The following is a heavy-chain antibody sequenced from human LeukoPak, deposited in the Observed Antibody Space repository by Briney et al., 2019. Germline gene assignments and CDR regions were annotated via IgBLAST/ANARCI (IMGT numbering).Heavy chain of an antibody. CDR1: GFTFDNSG. CDR2: INWNGGSI. D-gene: IGHD1-26*01. CDR3: ARFPPKDIVGATLGDY. Sequence: GGSLRLSCEASGFTFDNSGMSWVRQVPGKGLEWVSGINWNGGSIGYADSVKDRFTISRDNAKNSLYLQMNSLRAEDTAVYYCARFPPKDIVGATLGDYWGQGTLVTVSS. J-gene: IGHJ4*02. V-gene: IGHV3-20*04.